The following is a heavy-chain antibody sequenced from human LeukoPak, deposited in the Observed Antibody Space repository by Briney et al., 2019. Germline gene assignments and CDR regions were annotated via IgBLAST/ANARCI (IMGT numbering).Heavy chain of an antibody. Sequence: SETLSLTCAVYGGSFSGYYWSWIRQPPGKGLEWIGEINHSGSTNYNPSLKSRVTIPVDTSKNQFSLKLSSVTAADTAVYYCARRPCGGDCYLEDYWGQGTLVTVSS. J-gene: IGHJ4*02. CDR2: INHSGST. CDR1: GGSFSGYY. CDR3: ARRPCGGDCYLEDY. D-gene: IGHD2-21*02. V-gene: IGHV4-34*01.